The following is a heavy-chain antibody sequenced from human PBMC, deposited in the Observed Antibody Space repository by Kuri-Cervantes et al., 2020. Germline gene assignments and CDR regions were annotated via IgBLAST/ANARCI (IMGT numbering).Heavy chain of an antibody. V-gene: IGHV3-30*14. CDR3: ARAGVPERGIVEPRGS. Sequence: LSLTCAASGFTFSSYAMHWVRQAPGKGLEWVAVISYDGSNKYYADSVKGRFTISRDNSQNTLYLQMNSLRAEDTAVYYCARAGVPERGIVEPRGSWGQGTLVTVSS. J-gene: IGHJ5*02. CDR2: ISYDGSNK. D-gene: IGHD2-15*01. CDR1: GFTFSSYA.